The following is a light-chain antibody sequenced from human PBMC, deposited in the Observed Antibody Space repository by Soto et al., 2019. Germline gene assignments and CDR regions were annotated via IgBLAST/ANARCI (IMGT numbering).Light chain of an antibody. CDR2: DAS. V-gene: IGKV3-11*01. CDR3: QQRSNWPVT. Sequence: EIVLTQSPATLSLSPGERATLSCRASQSVSTYLAWYQQKPGQAPRLLIYDASSRATGIPARFSGSGSGTEFTLTISSLEPEDFALYYCQQRSNWPVTFGQGTRWIS. J-gene: IGKJ1*01. CDR1: QSVSTY.